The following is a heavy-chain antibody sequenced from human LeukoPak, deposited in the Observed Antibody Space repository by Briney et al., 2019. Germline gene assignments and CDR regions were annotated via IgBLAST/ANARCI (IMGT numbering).Heavy chain of an antibody. CDR3: ARSLAGTSNWD. V-gene: IGHV4-38-2*01. Sequence: PSETLSLTCGVSGYSISSGYYWDWIRQPPGKGLEWNGSIYHSGSTYYNPSLKSRVTISVDTSKNQFSLRLSSVTAADTAMYYCARSLAGTSNWDWGQGTLVTVSS. D-gene: IGHD2-2*01. CDR1: GYSISSGYY. J-gene: IGHJ4*02. CDR2: IYHSGST.